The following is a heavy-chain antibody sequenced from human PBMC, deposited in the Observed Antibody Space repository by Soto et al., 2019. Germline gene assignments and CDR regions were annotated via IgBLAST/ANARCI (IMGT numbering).Heavy chain of an antibody. D-gene: IGHD2-21*01. V-gene: IGHV3-33*01. Sequence: QVQLVESGGGVVQPGRSLRLSCAASGFTFSSYGMHWVRQAPGKGLEWVAVIWYDGSNKYYADSVKGRFTISRDNSKNTLYLQMNSLRAEDTAVYYCARDGRGGGVDYFDYWGQGTLVTVSS. J-gene: IGHJ4*02. CDR3: ARDGRGGGVDYFDY. CDR2: IWYDGSNK. CDR1: GFTFSSYG.